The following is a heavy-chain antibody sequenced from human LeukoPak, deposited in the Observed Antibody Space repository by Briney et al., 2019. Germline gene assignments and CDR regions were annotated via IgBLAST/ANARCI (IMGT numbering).Heavy chain of an antibody. J-gene: IGHJ4*02. D-gene: IGHD2-15*01. CDR1: GGSFSGYY. Sequence: SETLSLTCAVYGGSFSGYYWSWIRQPPGKGLEWIGEINHSGSTNYNPSLKSRVTISVDTSKNQSSLKLSSVTAADTAVYYCARGLSAIVYWGQGTLVTVSS. CDR2: INHSGST. CDR3: ARGLSAIVY. V-gene: IGHV4-34*01.